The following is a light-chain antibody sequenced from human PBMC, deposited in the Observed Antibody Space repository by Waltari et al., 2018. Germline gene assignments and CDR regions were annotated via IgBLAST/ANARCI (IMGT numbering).Light chain of an antibody. CDR3: CSYAGSYTWV. V-gene: IGLV2-11*01. Sequence: QSALTQPRSVSGSPGQSVTISCTGTSSDVGGYNYVSWYQQHPGKAPKLIIYDVSKRPSGVPDRFSGSKSGNTASLTISGLQADIEVDYYCCSYAGSYTWVFGGGTKLTVL. CDR2: DVS. J-gene: IGLJ3*02. CDR1: SSDVGGYNY.